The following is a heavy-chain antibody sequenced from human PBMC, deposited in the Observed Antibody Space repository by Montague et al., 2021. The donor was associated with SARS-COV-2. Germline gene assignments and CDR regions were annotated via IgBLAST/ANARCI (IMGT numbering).Heavy chain of an antibody. J-gene: IGHJ3*02. CDR1: GFSLSTSGMR. CDR2: XDWDDDK. V-gene: IGHV2-70*04. CDR3: ARSYYDILTNYYDAFDI. Sequence: PALVKPTQTLTLTCTLSGFSLSTSGMRASWIRQPPGEALEWLARXDWDDDKFYSTSLKTRLTNSKDTSKNQVVLTMTNMDPVDTATYYCARSYYDILTNYYDAFDIWGQGTMVTVSS. D-gene: IGHD3-9*01.